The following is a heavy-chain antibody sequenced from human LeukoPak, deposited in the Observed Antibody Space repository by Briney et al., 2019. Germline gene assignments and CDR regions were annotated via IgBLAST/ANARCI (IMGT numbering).Heavy chain of an antibody. CDR2: MNPNSGNT. CDR1: GYTFTSYD. J-gene: IGHJ4*02. CDR3: ARDIVGATPDDY. V-gene: IGHV1-8*01. D-gene: IGHD1-26*01. Sequence: ASVKVSCKASGYTFTSYDINWVRQATGQGLEWMGWMNPNSGNTGYAQKFQGRVTMTRNTSISTAYMELSSLRSEDTVVYYCARDIVGATPDDYWGQGTLVTVSS.